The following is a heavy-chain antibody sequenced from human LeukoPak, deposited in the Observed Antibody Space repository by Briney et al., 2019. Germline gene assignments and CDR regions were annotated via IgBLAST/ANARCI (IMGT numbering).Heavy chain of an antibody. CDR3: ARAGGARSSWSY. CDR1: GFTFSSYW. Sequence: PGGSLRLSCAASGFTFSSYWMNSVRQAPGKGLEWVANIKQDGSETYYVDSVKGRFTISRDNAKNSLNLQMNSLRVEATAVYYCARAGGARSSWSYWGQGTLVTVSS. J-gene: IGHJ4*02. D-gene: IGHD6-13*01. CDR2: IKQDGSET. V-gene: IGHV3-7*01.